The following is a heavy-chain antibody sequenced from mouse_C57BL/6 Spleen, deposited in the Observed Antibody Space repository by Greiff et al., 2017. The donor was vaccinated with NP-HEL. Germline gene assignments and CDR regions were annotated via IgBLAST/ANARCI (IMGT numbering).Heavy chain of an antibody. CDR2: IDPSDSYT. J-gene: IGHJ2*01. D-gene: IGHD4-1*01. CDR3: ARWDENYFDY. CDR1: GYTFTSYW. V-gene: IGHV1-50*01. Sequence: QVQLQQPGAELVKPGASVKLSCKASGYTFTSYWMQWVKQRPGQGLEWIGEIDPSDSYTNYNQKFKGKATLTVDTSSSTAYMQLSSLTSEDSAVYYCARWDENYFDYWGQGTTLTVSS.